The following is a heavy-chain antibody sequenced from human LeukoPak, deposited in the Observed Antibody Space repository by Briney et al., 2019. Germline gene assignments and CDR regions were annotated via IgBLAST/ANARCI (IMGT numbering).Heavy chain of an antibody. J-gene: IGHJ5*02. D-gene: IGHD6-19*01. V-gene: IGHV3-23*01. CDR2: ISGSGGST. CDR1: GFTFSSYA. Sequence: PGGSLRLSCSASGFTFSSYAMSWVRQAPGKGLEWVSAISGSGGSTYYADSVKGRFTISRDNSKNTLYLQMNSLRAEDTAVYYCAKPQRSGWYNWFDPWGQGTLVTVSS. CDR3: AKPQRSGWYNWFDP.